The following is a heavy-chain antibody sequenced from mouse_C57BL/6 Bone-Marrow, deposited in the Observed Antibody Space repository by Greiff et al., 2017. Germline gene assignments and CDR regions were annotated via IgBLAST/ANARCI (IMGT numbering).Heavy chain of an antibody. Sequence: VHVKQSGPELVKPGASVKISCKASGYSFTDYNMNWVKQSNGKSLEWIGVINPNNGTTSYNQKFKGKATLTLDQSSSTAYMQLNSLTSEDYAVYYCARRRFSMDYIDYWGQGTTLTVSS. D-gene: IGHD2-10*02. CDR2: INPNNGTT. CDR3: ARRRFSMDYIDY. CDR1: GYSFTDYN. V-gene: IGHV1-39*01. J-gene: IGHJ2*01.